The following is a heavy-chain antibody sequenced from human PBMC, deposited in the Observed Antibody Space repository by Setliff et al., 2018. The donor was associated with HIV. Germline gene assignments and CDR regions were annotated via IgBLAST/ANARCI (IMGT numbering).Heavy chain of an antibody. D-gene: IGHD6-19*01. Sequence: SVKVSCKASGGAPNIYSISWVRQAPGQGLEWMGRIIPGLGTSVYAQKFQGRVTITADRFTNTAYMELSSLRSDDTALYYCARTLYSSFSSFDYWSQGTLVTVS. V-gene: IGHV1-69*08. CDR1: GGAPNIYS. J-gene: IGHJ4*02. CDR3: ARTLYSSFSSFDY. CDR2: IIPGLGTS.